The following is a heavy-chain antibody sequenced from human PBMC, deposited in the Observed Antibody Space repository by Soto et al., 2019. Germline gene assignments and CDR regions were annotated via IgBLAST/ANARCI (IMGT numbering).Heavy chain of an antibody. J-gene: IGHJ3*01. D-gene: IGHD3-3*01. CDR2: IIPIPDIT. CDR3: ARDRITTPGDAFDL. CDR1: GGTFSTYI. V-gene: IGHV1-69*08. Sequence: QVQLVQSGAEVRKPGSSVKVSCKAPGGTFSTYIISWVRQAPGQGLEWMGRIIPIPDITNYAQKFQGRVTVTAERSTSTAYMELTSLKSEDTAVYYCARDRITTPGDAFDLWGQGTMVTVSS.